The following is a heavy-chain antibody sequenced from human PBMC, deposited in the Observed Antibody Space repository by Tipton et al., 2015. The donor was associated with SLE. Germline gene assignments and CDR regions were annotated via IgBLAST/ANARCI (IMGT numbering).Heavy chain of an antibody. CDR3: ASGDYYYYYMDV. V-gene: IGHV4-39*07. D-gene: IGHD3-10*01. J-gene: IGHJ6*03. Sequence: TLSLTCTVSGGSISSTSYYWTWIRQPPGKGLEWIGEIIHCGSTNYNPSLKSRVTISVDTSKNQFSLKLSPVTAADTAVYYCASGDYYYYYMDVWGKGTTVTVSS. CDR1: GGSISSTSYY. CDR2: IIHCGST.